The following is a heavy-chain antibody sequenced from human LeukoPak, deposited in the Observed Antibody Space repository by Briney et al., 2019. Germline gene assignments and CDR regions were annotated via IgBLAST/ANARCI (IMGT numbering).Heavy chain of an antibody. CDR2: ISTSGSTI. D-gene: IGHD2-2*01. CDR3: ARDLPRLDIVVVPAAMNAFDI. J-gene: IGHJ3*02. Sequence: GGSLRLSCAASGSTFSDYYMSWIRQAPGKGLEWVSYISTSGSTIYYADSLKGRFTISRDNAKNSLYLQMNSLRAEDTAVYYCARDLPRLDIVVVPAAMNAFDIWGQGTMVTVSS. V-gene: IGHV3-11*04. CDR1: GSTFSDYY.